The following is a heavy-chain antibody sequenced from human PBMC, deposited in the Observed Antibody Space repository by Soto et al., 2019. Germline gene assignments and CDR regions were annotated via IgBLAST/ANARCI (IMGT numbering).Heavy chain of an antibody. J-gene: IGHJ6*02. Sequence: QVQLVESGGGVVQPGRSLRLSCAASGFTFSSYGMHWVRQAPGKGLEWVAVISYDGSNKYYADSVKGRFTISRDNSKNTLYLQMNSLRDEDTAVYYCLYGMDVWGQGTTVTVSS. V-gene: IGHV3-30*03. CDR1: GFTFSSYG. CDR2: ISYDGSNK. CDR3: LYGMDV.